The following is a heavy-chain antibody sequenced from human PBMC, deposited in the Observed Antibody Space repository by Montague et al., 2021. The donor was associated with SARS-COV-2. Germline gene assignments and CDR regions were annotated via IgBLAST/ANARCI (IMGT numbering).Heavy chain of an antibody. V-gene: IGHV4-39*07. J-gene: IGHJ6*02. CDR2: IYYSGST. CDR1: GGSISSSSYY. Sequence: SETLSLTCTVSGGSISSSSYYWGWIRQPPGKGLEWIGSIYYSGSTNYNPSLKSRVTISVDTSKNQFSLKLGSVTAADTAVYYCARVRYYGSGTSLGMDVWGQGTTVTVSS. D-gene: IGHD3-10*01. CDR3: ARVRYYGSGTSLGMDV.